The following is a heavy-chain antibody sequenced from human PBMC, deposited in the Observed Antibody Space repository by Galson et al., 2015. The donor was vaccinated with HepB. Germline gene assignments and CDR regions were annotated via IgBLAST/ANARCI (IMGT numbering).Heavy chain of an antibody. J-gene: IGHJ6*02. D-gene: IGHD3-3*01. CDR2: ISSRYNYI. CDR1: GFAFSTYN. CDR3: ARESPPPSTTVGVVVPAYYYYYGLDV. Sequence: SLRLSCAGSGFAFSTYNMNWLRQAPGKGLEWVSSISSRYNYIYYADSVKGRFTISRDNARNSLYPQMDSLRAEDTAVYYCARESPPPSTTVGVVVPAYYYYYGLDVWGQGTTVTVSS. V-gene: IGHV3-21*06.